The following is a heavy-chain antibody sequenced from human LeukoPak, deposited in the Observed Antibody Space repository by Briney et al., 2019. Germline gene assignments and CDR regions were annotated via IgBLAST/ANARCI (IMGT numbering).Heavy chain of an antibody. CDR3: ARLTRYRDSGDYYFGMDF. V-gene: IGHV5-51*01. CDR1: GYSFTSYW. J-gene: IGHJ6*02. CDR2: IYPGDSET. D-gene: IGHD5-12*01. Sequence: GESLKISRKGSGYSFTSYWIGWVRQMPGQGLEWMGIIYPGDSETTYGPSFQGLFIISADKSRNTAYLQWSSLMASDTAVYYCARLTRYRDSGDYYFGMDFWGQGTTVTVSS.